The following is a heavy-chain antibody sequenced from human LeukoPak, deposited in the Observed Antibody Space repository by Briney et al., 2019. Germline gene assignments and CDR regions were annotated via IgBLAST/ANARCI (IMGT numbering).Heavy chain of an antibody. D-gene: IGHD6-6*01. CDR3: TRDPRHLDS. CDR2: ISGSGHDI. Sequence: PGGSLRLSCAASGFTFSSYEMNWVRQAPGKGVEWVAYISGSGHDINYSESAKGRFTISRDNAKNSLYLQMSSLRVEDTAVYYCTRDPRHLDSWGQGTLVTVSS. V-gene: IGHV3-48*03. J-gene: IGHJ4*02. CDR1: GFTFSSYE.